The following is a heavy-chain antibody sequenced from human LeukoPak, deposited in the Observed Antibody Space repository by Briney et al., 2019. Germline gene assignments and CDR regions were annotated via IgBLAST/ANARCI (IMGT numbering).Heavy chain of an antibody. CDR1: GGSISSYY. J-gene: IGHJ3*02. V-gene: IGHV4-4*07. Sequence: SETLSLTCTVSGGSISSYYWSWIRQPAGKGLEWIGRIYTSGSTNYNPSLKSRVTMSVDTSKNQFSLKLSSVTAADTAVYYCARTSGSYSNDAFDIWGQGTMVTVSS. D-gene: IGHD1-26*01. CDR2: IYTSGST. CDR3: ARTSGSYSNDAFDI.